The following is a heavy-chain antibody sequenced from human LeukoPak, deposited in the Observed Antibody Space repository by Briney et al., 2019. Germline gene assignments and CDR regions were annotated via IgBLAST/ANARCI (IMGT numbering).Heavy chain of an antibody. CDR3: ARLKLRAAFDI. Sequence: GGSLRLSCAASGLTVSSNYVSWVRQAPRKGLEWVSIIYSAGNTFYADSVKGRFTISRDNSRNTVFLQMNSLRVEDTAVYYCARLKLRAAFDIWGQGTMVTVSS. CDR2: IYSAGNT. J-gene: IGHJ3*02. V-gene: IGHV3-53*01. CDR1: GLTVSSNY.